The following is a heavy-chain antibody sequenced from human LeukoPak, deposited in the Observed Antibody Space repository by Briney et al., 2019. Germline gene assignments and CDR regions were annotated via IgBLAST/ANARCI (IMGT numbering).Heavy chain of an antibody. CDR2: ISYSSTYI. Sequence: TGGSLRLSCAASGFTFSSYGMNWVRQAPGKGLEWVSSISYSSTYIYYADSVKGRFTISRHNAKNSLYLQMNSLRAEDTAVYYCASWGRAAAGTPYWGQGTLVTVSS. CDR3: ASWGRAAAGTPY. CDR1: GFTFSSYG. V-gene: IGHV3-21*01. J-gene: IGHJ4*02. D-gene: IGHD6-13*01.